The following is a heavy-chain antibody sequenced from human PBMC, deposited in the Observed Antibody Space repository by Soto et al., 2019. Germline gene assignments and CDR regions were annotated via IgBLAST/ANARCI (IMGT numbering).Heavy chain of an antibody. CDR3: ARDIVVVVAATPREYMDV. CDR2: IYTSGST. J-gene: IGHJ6*02. D-gene: IGHD2-15*01. V-gene: IGHV4-4*07. Sequence: QVQLQESGPGLVKPSETLSLTCTVSGGSISSYYWSWIRQPAGKGLEWIGRIYTSGSTNYNPSLKSRVTMSVDTSKNQFSLKLSSVTAADTAVYYCARDIVVVVAATPREYMDVWGQGTTVTVSS. CDR1: GGSISSYY.